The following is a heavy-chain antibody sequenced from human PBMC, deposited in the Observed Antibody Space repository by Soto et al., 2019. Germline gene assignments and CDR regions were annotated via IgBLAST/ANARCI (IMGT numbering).Heavy chain of an antibody. CDR1: GGSISSYY. CDR3: ARVSEIGVPAVRWFDP. J-gene: IGHJ5*02. D-gene: IGHD2-2*01. V-gene: IGHV4-59*12. Sequence: SETLSLTCTASGGSISSYYWSWIRQPPGKGLEWIGYIYYSGSTNYNPSLKSRVTISVDKSKNQFSLKLSSVTAADTAVYYCARVSEIGVPAVRWFDPWGQGTLVTVSS. CDR2: IYYSGST.